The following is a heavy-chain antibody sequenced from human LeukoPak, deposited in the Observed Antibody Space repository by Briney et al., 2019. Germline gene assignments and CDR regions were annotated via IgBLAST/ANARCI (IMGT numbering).Heavy chain of an antibody. V-gene: IGHV3-30*18. CDR3: AKEGYSSSWYPVVYYYYGMDV. D-gene: IGHD6-13*01. Sequence: GGSLRLSCAASGFTFSSYGMHWVRQAPGKGLEWVAVISYDGSNKYYADSVKGRFTISRDNSKNTLYLHMNSLRAEDTAVYYCAKEGYSSSWYPVVYYYYGMDVWGQGTTVTVSS. J-gene: IGHJ6*02. CDR1: GFTFSSYG. CDR2: ISYDGSNK.